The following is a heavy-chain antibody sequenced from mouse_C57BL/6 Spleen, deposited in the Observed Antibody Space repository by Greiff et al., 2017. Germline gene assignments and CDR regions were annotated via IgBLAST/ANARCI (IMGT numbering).Heavy chain of an antibody. V-gene: IGHV1-7*01. D-gene: IGHD2-1*01. CDR2: INPSSGYT. J-gene: IGHJ2*01. CDR3: TREGDGNYLYFDY. Sequence: QVQLKESGAELAKPGASVKLSCKASGYTFTSYWMHWAKQRPGQGLEWIGYINPSSGYTKYNQKFKDKATLTADKSSSTAYMQLSSLTYEDSAVYYCTREGDGNYLYFDYWGQGTTLTVSS. CDR1: GYTFTSYW.